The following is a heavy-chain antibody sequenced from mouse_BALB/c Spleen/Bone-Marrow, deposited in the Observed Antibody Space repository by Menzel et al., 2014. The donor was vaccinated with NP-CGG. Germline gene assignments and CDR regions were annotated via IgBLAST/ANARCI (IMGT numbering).Heavy chain of an antibody. Sequence: QVHVKQSGAELVKPGASVKLSCKASGYTFTSYYMYWVKQRPGQGLEWIGGINPSNGGTNFNEKFKSKATLTVDKSSSTAYMQLSSLTSEGSAVYYCTRGLRAWFAYWGQGTLVTVSA. V-gene: IGHV1S81*02. D-gene: IGHD3-1*01. CDR1: GYTFTSYY. J-gene: IGHJ3*01. CDR3: TRGLRAWFAY. CDR2: INPSNGGT.